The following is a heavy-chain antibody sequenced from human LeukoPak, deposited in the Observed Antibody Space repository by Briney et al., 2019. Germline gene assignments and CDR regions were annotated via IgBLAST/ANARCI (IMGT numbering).Heavy chain of an antibody. D-gene: IGHD3-22*01. J-gene: IGHJ4*02. CDR2: ISYDGSNK. CDR1: GFSFNTFA. CDR3: AKGSYDSSGYHLDY. V-gene: IGHV3-30*18. Sequence: SGGSLRLSCAVSGFSFNTFAMHWVRQAPGKGLEWVAVISYDGSNKYYADSVKGRFTISRDNSRNTLSLQMNSLRAEDTAVYYCAKGSYDSSGYHLDYWGQGTLVTVSS.